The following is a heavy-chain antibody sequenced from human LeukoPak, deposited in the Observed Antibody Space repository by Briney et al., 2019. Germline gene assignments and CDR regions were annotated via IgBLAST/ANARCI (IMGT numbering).Heavy chain of an antibody. CDR3: ARDLRVHYYDSSGNYFDY. CDR2: ISYDGSDK. D-gene: IGHD3-22*01. V-gene: IGHV3-30*03. Sequence: GGSLRLSCAASGFTFSSYGMHWVRQAPGKGLEWVAVISYDGSDKYYADSVKGRFTISRDNSKNTLYLQMNTLRAADTAAYFCARDLRVHYYDSSGNYFDYWGQGTLVTVSS. J-gene: IGHJ4*02. CDR1: GFTFSSYG.